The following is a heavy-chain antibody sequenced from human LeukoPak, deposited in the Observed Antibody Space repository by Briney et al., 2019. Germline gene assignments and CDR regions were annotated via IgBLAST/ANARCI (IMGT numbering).Heavy chain of an antibody. CDR3: ARTYYGSGSYYSYPFDY. CDR1: GYTFTSYG. V-gene: IGHV1-18*01. D-gene: IGHD3-10*01. J-gene: IGHJ4*02. Sequence: ASVKVSCKASGYTFTSYGISWVRQAPGQGLEWMGWISAYNGNTNYAQKLQGRVTMTTDTSTSTAYMELRSLRSDDTAVYYCARTYYGSGSYYSYPFDYWGQGTLVTVSS. CDR2: ISAYNGNT.